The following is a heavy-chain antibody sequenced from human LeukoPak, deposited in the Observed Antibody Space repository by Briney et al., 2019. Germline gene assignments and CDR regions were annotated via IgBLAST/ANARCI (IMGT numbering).Heavy chain of an antibody. Sequence: SETLSLTCTVSGGSISSYYWSWIRQPAGKGLEWIGRIYTSGSTNYNPSLKSRVTMSVDTSKNQFSLKLSSVTAADTPVYYCARGATSLSYFDSRGQGTLVTVSS. J-gene: IGHJ4*02. CDR3: ARGATSLSYFDS. CDR2: IYTSGST. D-gene: IGHD2/OR15-2a*01. CDR1: GGSISSYY. V-gene: IGHV4-4*07.